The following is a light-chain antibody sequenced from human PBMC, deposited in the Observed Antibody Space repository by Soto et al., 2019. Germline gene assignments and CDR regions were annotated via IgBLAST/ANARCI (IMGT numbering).Light chain of an antibody. Sequence: EIGLTQSPATLSLSPEERATLSCRASQNVRSYLAWYQQKPGQAPRLLIHDAISRATGIPARFSGSGSGTDFTLTISSLEPEDFAVYYCQQRTNWPTSTFGQGTRLEIK. CDR1: QNVRSY. J-gene: IGKJ5*01. V-gene: IGKV3-11*01. CDR2: DAI. CDR3: QQRTNWPTST.